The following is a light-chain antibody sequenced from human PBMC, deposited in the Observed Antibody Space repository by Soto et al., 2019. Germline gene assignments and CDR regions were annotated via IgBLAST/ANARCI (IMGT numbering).Light chain of an antibody. CDR1: QSISTW. J-gene: IGKJ1*01. Sequence: QTPQSPSTLSASVGDTVTITCRASQSISTWLAWYQQKPGKAPKLLIYKASTLESGVPSRFSGSGSGTEFTLTISSLQPDDFATYYCQQYNSYSTFGQGTKVEIK. CDR3: QQYNSYST. CDR2: KAS. V-gene: IGKV1-5*03.